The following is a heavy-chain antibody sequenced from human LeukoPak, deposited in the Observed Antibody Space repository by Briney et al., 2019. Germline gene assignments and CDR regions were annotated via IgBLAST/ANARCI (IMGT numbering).Heavy chain of an antibody. CDR3: ARHAMYGSGSYYRY. Sequence: PSETLSLTCAVYGGSFSGYYWSWIRQPPGKGLEWIGEINHSGSTNYNPSLKSRVTISVDTSKNQFSLKLSTVTAAGTAVYYCARHAMYGSGSYYRYWGQGTLVTVSS. V-gene: IGHV4-34*01. CDR1: GGSFSGYY. D-gene: IGHD3-10*01. J-gene: IGHJ4*02. CDR2: INHSGST.